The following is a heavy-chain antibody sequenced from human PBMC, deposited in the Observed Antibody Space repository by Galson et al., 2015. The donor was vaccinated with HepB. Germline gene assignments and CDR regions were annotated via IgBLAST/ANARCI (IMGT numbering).Heavy chain of an antibody. Sequence: SLRLSCAASGFTFSGSAIHWVRQTPGKGLVWVGRIRSKATNNASAYAASLKGSFTISRDDSKKTAYLHMKSLKAEDTAVYYCTRLGDLSGYSSSWGQGTLVTVSS. CDR2: IRSKATNNAS. V-gene: IGHV3-73*01. CDR1: GFTFSGSA. D-gene: IGHD6-13*01. J-gene: IGHJ4*02. CDR3: TRLGDLSGYSSS.